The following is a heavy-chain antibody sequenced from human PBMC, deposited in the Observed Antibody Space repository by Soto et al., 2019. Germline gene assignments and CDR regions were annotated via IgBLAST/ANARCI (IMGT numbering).Heavy chain of an antibody. Sequence: GTLRLPCPDSGFTFSSHTMNWGRQAPGKVLEWVSSISATGSYIYYGDSVMGRFTISRDNAKNSLYLQLNNLRVEDTAVYYCARGYDVVRVPVAIRVGYFDHWGQGTVVTVSS. CDR1: GFTFSSHT. CDR3: ARGYDVVRVPVAIRVGYFDH. J-gene: IGHJ4*02. V-gene: IGHV3-21*01. D-gene: IGHD3-16*01. CDR2: ISATGSYI.